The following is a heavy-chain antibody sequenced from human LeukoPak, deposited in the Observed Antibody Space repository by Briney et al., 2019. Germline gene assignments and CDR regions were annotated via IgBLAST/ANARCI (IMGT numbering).Heavy chain of an antibody. CDR1: GASISSYY. CDR2: IYYIGST. J-gene: IGHJ5*02. V-gene: IGHV4-59*01. Sequence: SETLSLTCTVPGASISSYYWSWIRQPPANGLARIGHIYYIGSTNYNPSLKSRVTISVDTSKNQFSLRLSSVTAADTAVYYCARHRYYYDSSGYYYQPWGQGTLVTVSS. CDR3: ARHRYYYDSSGYYYQP. D-gene: IGHD3-22*01.